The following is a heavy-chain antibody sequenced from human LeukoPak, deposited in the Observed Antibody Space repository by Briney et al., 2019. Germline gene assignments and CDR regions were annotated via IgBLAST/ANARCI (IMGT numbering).Heavy chain of an antibody. Sequence: ASVKVSCKASGYTFTSYYMHWVRQAPGQGLEWMGIINPSGGSTSYAQKFQGRVTMTRDMSTSTVYMELSSLRSEDTAVYYCARAGYCTSGVCLQANWFDPWGQGTLVTVSS. CDR1: GYTFTSYY. J-gene: IGHJ5*02. V-gene: IGHV1-46*01. CDR2: INPSGGST. D-gene: IGHD2-8*01. CDR3: ARAGYCTSGVCLQANWFDP.